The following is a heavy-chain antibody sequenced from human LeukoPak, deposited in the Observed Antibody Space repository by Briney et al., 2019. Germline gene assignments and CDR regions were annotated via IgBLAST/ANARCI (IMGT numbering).Heavy chain of an antibody. J-gene: IGHJ4*02. CDR3: AKYPLRYFDWLSPFDY. V-gene: IGHV3-23*01. CDR2: ISGSGGST. D-gene: IGHD3-9*01. CDR1: GXTFSSYA. Sequence: QPGGSLRLSFAASGXTFSSYAMSWVRQAPGKGLEWVSAISGSGGSTYYADSVKGRFTISRDNSKNTLYLQMNSLRAEDTAVYYCAKYPLRYFDWLSPFDYWGQGTLVTVSS.